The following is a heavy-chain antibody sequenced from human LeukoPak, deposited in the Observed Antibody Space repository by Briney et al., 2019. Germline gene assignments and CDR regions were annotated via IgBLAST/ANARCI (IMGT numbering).Heavy chain of an antibody. D-gene: IGHD5-24*01. Sequence: ASVKVSCKASGYTFSNYGINWVRQAPGQGLEWVGWISDFNGNTNYTQNLQGRVTLTTHTSTSTAYLELRSLRSDDTAIYYCARKRKWVRADPYNGFDVWGQGTTVTVSS. CDR1: GYTFSNYG. J-gene: IGHJ3*01. CDR3: ARKRKWVRADPYNGFDV. CDR2: ISDFNGNT. V-gene: IGHV1-18*01.